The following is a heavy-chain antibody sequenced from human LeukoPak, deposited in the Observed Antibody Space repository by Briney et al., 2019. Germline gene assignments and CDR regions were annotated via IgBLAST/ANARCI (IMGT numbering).Heavy chain of an antibody. CDR1: GFTFSGAG. D-gene: IGHD1-1*01. CDR2: IRSKGNGYAT. V-gene: IGHV3-73*01. Sequence: GGPLRLSCAATGFTFSGAGMHWVRQASGKGLEWVGRIRSKGNGYATAYAASVKGRFTVSRDDSKNTAYLQTNSLKAEDTAVYYCSRTTGGGQVVSAFDLWGQGTMVTVSS. J-gene: IGHJ3*01. CDR3: SRTTGGGQVVSAFDL.